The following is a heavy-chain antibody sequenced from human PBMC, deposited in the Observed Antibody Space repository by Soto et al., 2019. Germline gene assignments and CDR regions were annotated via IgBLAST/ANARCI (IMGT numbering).Heavy chain of an antibody. Sequence: QVQLVQSGAEVKKPGASVKVSCKTSGYTFTSYDIHWVRQATGQGPEWMGWMNPNSGNTVYAQTFQGRITMTRNTSMSTAYMELSSLRPEDTAVYYCARTRFGAVAGTWGQGTLVTVSS. J-gene: IGHJ5*02. CDR2: MNPNSGNT. V-gene: IGHV1-8*01. CDR1: GYTFTSYD. D-gene: IGHD6-19*01. CDR3: ARTRFGAVAGT.